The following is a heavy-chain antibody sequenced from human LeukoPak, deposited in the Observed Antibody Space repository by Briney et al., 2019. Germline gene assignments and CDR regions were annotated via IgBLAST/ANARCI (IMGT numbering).Heavy chain of an antibody. CDR2: ISISSSTI. V-gene: IGHV3-48*01. Sequence: PGGSLRLSCAASGFTFSSYSMNWVRQAPGKGLEWVSYISISSSTIYYADSVKGRFTISRDNAKNSLYLQMNSLRAEDTAVYYCARGIEYSSSSGADFDYWGQGTLVTVSS. D-gene: IGHD6-6*01. CDR1: GFTFSSYS. CDR3: ARGIEYSSSSGADFDY. J-gene: IGHJ4*02.